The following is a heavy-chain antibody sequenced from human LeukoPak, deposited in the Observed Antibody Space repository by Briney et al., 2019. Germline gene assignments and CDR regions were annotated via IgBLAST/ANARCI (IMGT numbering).Heavy chain of an antibody. Sequence: GVLRLSCTASGFTFGDYAMSWFRQAPGKGLEWVGFIRSKAFGGTTEYAASVKGRFTISRDDSKSIAYLQMNSLKTEDTAVYYCTREGSQYDFWSGYYRGYFDYWGQGTLVTVSS. CDR2: IRSKAFGGTT. CDR3: TREGSQYDFWSGYYRGYFDY. J-gene: IGHJ4*02. D-gene: IGHD3-3*01. V-gene: IGHV3-49*03. CDR1: GFTFGDYA.